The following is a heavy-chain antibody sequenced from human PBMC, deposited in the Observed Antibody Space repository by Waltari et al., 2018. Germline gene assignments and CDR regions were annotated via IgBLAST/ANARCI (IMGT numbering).Heavy chain of an antibody. CDR1: GFTFSSYW. D-gene: IGHD6-13*01. V-gene: IGHV3-7*01. Sequence: EVQLVESGGGLVQPGGSLRLSCAASGFTFSSYWMSWVRQAPGKGLEWVENIKQDGSEKYYVDSVKGRFTISRDNAKNSLYLQMNSLRAEDTAVYYCAREGSSDYFDYWGQGTLVTVSS. CDR3: AREGSSDYFDY. J-gene: IGHJ4*02. CDR2: IKQDGSEK.